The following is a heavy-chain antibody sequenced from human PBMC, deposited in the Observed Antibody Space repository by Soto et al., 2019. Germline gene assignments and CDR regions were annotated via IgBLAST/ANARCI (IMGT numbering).Heavy chain of an antibody. CDR3: ARDDYASTGRNSGFDY. V-gene: IGHV3-30-3*01. Sequence: GGSLRLSCAASGFTFRNYAMHWVRQVRQAPGQGLEWVAVISYDGSNQFYADSVKGRFTISRDDSKSTLYLQMNSLRADDTAVYYCARDDYASTGRNSGFDYWGQGTLVTVSS. CDR2: ISYDGSNQ. CDR1: GFTFRNYA. J-gene: IGHJ4*02. D-gene: IGHD3-22*01.